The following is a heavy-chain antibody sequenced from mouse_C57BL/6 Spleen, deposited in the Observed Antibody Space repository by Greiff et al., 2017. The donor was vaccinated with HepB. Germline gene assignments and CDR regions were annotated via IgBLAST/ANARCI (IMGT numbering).Heavy chain of an antibody. V-gene: IGHV5-4*03. Sequence: EVMLVESGGGLVKPGGSLKLSCAASGFTFSSYAMSWVRQTPEKRLEWVATISDGGSYTYYPDNVKGRFTISRDNAKNNLYLQMSHLKSEDTAMYYCARAGGNYVGGAMDYWGQGTSVTVSS. CDR2: ISDGGSYT. CDR3: ARAGGNYVGGAMDY. CDR1: GFTFSSYA. D-gene: IGHD2-1*01. J-gene: IGHJ4*01.